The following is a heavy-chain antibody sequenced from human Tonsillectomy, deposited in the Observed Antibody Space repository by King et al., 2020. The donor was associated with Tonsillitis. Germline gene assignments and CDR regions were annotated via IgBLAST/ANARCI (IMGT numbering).Heavy chain of an antibody. V-gene: IGHV2-26*01. CDR2: IFSNDEK. J-gene: IGHJ4*02. Sequence: VTLKESGPVLVKFTETLTLTCIVSGFSLSNAGMGVSWIRQPPGKALEWLALIFSNDEKSYSTSLKSRLTISKDTSKSQVVLTMTNMDPVDTATYYCARTEMATTFDYWGQGTLVTVSS. D-gene: IGHD5-24*01. CDR3: ARTEMATTFDY. CDR1: GFSLSNAGMG.